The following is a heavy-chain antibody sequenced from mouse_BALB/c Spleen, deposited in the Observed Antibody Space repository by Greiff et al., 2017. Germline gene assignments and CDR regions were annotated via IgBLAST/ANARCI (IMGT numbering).Heavy chain of an antibody. CDR3: AREDYGEYFDY. CDR1: GFNIKDTY. CDR2: IDPANGNT. V-gene: IGHV14-3*02. J-gene: IGHJ2*01. Sequence: EVQGVESGAELVKPGASVKLSCTASGFNIKDTYMHWVKQRPEQGLEWIGRIDPANGNTKYDPKFQGKATITADTSSNTAYLQLSSLTSEDTAVYYCAREDYGEYFDYWGQGTTLTVSS. D-gene: IGHD2-4*01.